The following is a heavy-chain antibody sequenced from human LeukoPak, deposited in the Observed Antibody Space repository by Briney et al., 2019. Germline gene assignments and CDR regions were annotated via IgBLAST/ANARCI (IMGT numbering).Heavy chain of an antibody. V-gene: IGHV3-23*01. D-gene: IGHD6-25*01. CDR3: AKESYGAAAVHFDP. CDR1: GFTFSSYA. J-gene: IGHJ5*02. Sequence: GESLTLTCAASGFTFSSYAMSWIRQPPGKGLEWVSAISGSGVTTYYAVPEKGRLTISRDNSKETVFLEMNNLRVEDTARYYCAKESYGAAAVHFDPWGQGALVSVSS. CDR2: ISGSGVTT.